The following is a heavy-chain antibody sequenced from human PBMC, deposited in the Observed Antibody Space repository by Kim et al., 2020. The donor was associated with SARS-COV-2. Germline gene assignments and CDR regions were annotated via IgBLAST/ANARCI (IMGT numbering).Heavy chain of an antibody. D-gene: IGHD6-19*01. Sequence: GGSLRLSCAASGFTFSSYSMNWVRQAPGKGLEWVSSISSSSSYIYYADSVKGRFTISRDNAKNSLYLQMNSLRAEDTAVYYCARDPVNDGYSSGWDDAFDIWGQGTMVTVSS. CDR2: ISSSSSYI. J-gene: IGHJ3*02. V-gene: IGHV3-21*01. CDR1: GFTFSSYS. CDR3: ARDPVNDGYSSGWDDAFDI.